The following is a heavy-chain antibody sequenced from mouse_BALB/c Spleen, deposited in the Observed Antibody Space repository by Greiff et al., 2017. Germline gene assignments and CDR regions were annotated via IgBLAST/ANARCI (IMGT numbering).Heavy chain of an antibody. V-gene: IGHV5-6-4*01. D-gene: IGHD1-1*01. Sequence: EVQRVESGGGLVKPGGSLKLSCAASGFTFSSYTMSWVRQTPEKRLEWVATISSGGSYTYYPDSVKGRFTISRDNAKNTLYLQMSSLKSEDTAMYYCTRGYYYGSSYDYFDYWGQGTTLTVSS. J-gene: IGHJ2*01. CDR1: GFTFSSYT. CDR3: TRGYYYGSSYDYFDY. CDR2: ISSGGSYT.